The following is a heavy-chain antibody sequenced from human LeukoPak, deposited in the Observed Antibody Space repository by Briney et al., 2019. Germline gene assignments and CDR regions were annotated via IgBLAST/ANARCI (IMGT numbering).Heavy chain of an antibody. Sequence: PGGSLRLSCAASGFTFRNHGMNWVRQAPGKGLEWVSGISPSGGGTYYADSVKGRFTISRDNSKNTLYLQMNSLRAEDTAVYYCAKRKLSYYYYYMDVWGKGTTVTISS. CDR2: ISPSGGGT. CDR1: GFTFRNHG. D-gene: IGHD2/OR15-2a*01. V-gene: IGHV3-23*01. J-gene: IGHJ6*03. CDR3: AKRKLSYYYYYMDV.